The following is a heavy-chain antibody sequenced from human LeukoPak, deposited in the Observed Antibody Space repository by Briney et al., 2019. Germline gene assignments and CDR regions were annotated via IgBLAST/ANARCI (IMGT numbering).Heavy chain of an antibody. D-gene: IGHD3-3*01. CDR2: IDSSSSYI. CDR3: ARGPHGGFVIIPTEL. V-gene: IGHV3-21*01. Sequence: GGSLRLSCAASGFTVSSYAMNWVRQAPGKGLEWVSSIDSSSSYIYYADSVKGRFTISRANAKNSLFLQMNSLRAEHTAVYYCARGPHGGFVIIPTELWGQGTLVTVSS. CDR1: GFTVSSYA. J-gene: IGHJ4*02.